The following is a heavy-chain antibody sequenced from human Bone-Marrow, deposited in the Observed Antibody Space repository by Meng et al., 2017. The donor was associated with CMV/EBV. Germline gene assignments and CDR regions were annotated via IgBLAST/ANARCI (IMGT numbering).Heavy chain of an antibody. CDR3: ARDCGPTRGYDFWSGYYDGMDV. CDR2: IYSGGST. Sequence: GESLKISCAASGFTVSSNYMSWVRQAPGKGLEWVSVIYSGGSTYYADSVKGRFTFSRDNSKNTLYLQMNSLRAEDTAVYYCARDCGPTRGYDFWSGYYDGMDVWGQGTTVTVSS. V-gene: IGHV3-53*01. J-gene: IGHJ6*02. D-gene: IGHD3-3*01. CDR1: GFTVSSNY.